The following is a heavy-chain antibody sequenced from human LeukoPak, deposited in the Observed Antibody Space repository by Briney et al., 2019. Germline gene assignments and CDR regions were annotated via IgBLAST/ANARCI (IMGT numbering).Heavy chain of an antibody. J-gene: IGHJ4*02. CDR3: ARDEVVAATLDY. D-gene: IGHD2-15*01. Sequence: SETLSLTCTVSGYSISSGYYWGWIRQPPGKGLEWIGSIYHSGSTYYNPSLKSRVTISVDTSKNQFSLKLSSVTAADTAVYYCARDEVVAATLDYWGQGTLVTVSS. V-gene: IGHV4-38-2*02. CDR1: GYSISSGYY. CDR2: IYHSGST.